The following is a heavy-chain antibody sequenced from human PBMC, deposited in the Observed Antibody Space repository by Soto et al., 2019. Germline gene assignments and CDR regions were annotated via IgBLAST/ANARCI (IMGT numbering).Heavy chain of an antibody. CDR1: GGSLSSRNW. V-gene: IGHV4-4*02. D-gene: IGHD4-17*01. Sequence: SDTLSLTCAVSGGSLSSRNWRSRVRLHPGKGLEWIGEIYHSGSTNYNPSLKSRVTISVDKSKNQFSLKLSSVTAADTAVYYCARETYGDYVGYFDPWGQGIQVTVSS. CDR3: ARETYGDYVGYFDP. J-gene: IGHJ5*02. CDR2: IYHSGST.